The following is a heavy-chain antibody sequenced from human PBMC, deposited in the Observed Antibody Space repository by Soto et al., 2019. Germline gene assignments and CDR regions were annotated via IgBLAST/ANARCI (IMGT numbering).Heavy chain of an antibody. CDR3: ARAEGMTTDFYYYGMDV. V-gene: IGHV1-18*01. CDR1: GYTFTSYG. J-gene: IGHJ6*02. Sequence: GASVKVSCKASGYTFTSYGISWVRQAPGQGLEWMGWISAYNGNTNYAQKLQGRVTMTTDTSTSTAYMELRSLRSDDTAVYYCARAEGMTTDFYYYGMDVWGQVTKVTVSS. CDR2: ISAYNGNT. D-gene: IGHD4-4*01.